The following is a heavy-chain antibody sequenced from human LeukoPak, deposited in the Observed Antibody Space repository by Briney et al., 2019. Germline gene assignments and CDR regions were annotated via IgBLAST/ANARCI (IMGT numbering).Heavy chain of an antibody. Sequence: PGRSLRLSSAASGFTFSSYGMHWVRQAPGKGLEWVAVISYDGSNKCYADSVKGRFTISRDNSKNTLYLQMNSLRAEDTAVYYCAKDHGDIVVVVAATPGCYGMDVWGQGTTVTVSS. CDR2: ISYDGSNK. CDR1: GFTFSSYG. CDR3: AKDHGDIVVVVAATPGCYGMDV. D-gene: IGHD2-15*01. J-gene: IGHJ6*02. V-gene: IGHV3-30*18.